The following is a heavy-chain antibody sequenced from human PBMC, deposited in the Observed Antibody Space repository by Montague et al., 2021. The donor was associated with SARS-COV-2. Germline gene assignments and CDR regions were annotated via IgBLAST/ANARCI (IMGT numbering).Heavy chain of an antibody. CDR2: IYYSGST. J-gene: IGHJ4*02. Sequence: SETLSLTCTVSGGSISSSSYYWGWIRQPPGKGLEWIGSIYYSGSTYYNPSLKSRVTISVDTSKNQFSLKLSSVTAADTAVYYCAREGRWLSRGSYYFDYWGRGTLVTVSS. D-gene: IGHD3-22*01. V-gene: IGHV4-39*07. CDR1: GGSISSSSYY. CDR3: AREGRWLSRGSYYFDY.